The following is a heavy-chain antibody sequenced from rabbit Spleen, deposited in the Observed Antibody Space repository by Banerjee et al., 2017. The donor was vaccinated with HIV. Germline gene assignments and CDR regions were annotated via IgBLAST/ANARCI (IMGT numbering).Heavy chain of an antibody. CDR2: IYGGSGNT. CDR3: ARKLDDDGYGYVIDL. Sequence: QSLEEFGGDLVKPGASLTLSCTASGFSLSRKYYMCWVRQAPGKGLEWIGCIYGGSGNTHYGDWAKGRFTISTTSSTTVTLQMTSLTAADTATYFCARKLDDDGYGYVIDLWGPGTLVTVS. CDR1: GFSLSRKYY. J-gene: IGHJ4*01. D-gene: IGHD6-1*01. V-gene: IGHV1S40*01.